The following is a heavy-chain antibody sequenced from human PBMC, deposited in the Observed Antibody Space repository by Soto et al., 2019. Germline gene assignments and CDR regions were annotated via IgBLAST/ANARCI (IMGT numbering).Heavy chain of an antibody. V-gene: IGHV2-5*01. J-gene: IGHJ6*02. Sequence: SGPTLVNPTQTLTLTCTFSGFSLSTSGVVLGRIRQPPGKAVELLALIYWNDDKRYSPSLKGMLNITKDTSKVLVVLKVSNMEPDDTPTYYCAQPFLWSGYYYSYYYGMEVWGQGT. D-gene: IGHD3-3*01. CDR1: GFSLSTSGVV. CDR2: IYWNDDK. CDR3: AQPFLWSGYYYSYYYGMEV.